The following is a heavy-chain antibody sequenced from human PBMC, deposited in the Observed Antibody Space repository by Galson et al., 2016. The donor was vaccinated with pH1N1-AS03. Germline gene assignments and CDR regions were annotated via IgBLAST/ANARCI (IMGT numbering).Heavy chain of an antibody. J-gene: IGHJ2*01. CDR1: GFTFSNYW. Sequence: SLRLSCAASGFTFSNYWMSWIRQAPGKGLEWVANINQDGSKKYYVGSVKGRFTISRDNAKNSLYLQMNSLRAEDTAVYYCARDLLVEVPAAIYFDLWGRGTLLTVST. CDR2: INQDGSKK. CDR3: ARDLLVEVPAAIYFDL. D-gene: IGHD2-2*01. V-gene: IGHV3-7*01.